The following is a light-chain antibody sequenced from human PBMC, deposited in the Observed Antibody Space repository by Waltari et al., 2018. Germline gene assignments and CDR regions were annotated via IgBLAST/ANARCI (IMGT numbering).Light chain of an antibody. CDR2: GAS. V-gene: IGKV3-20*01. CDR3: QHYVRLPVT. J-gene: IGKJ1*01. Sequence: EIVLTQSPGPLSLSPGERVTLSCRASQSVSRALAWYQQKPGQAPRLLIYGASNRATGIPDRFSGSGSGTDFSLTISRLEPEDFAVYYCQHYVRLPVTFGQGTKVEIK. CDR1: QSVSRA.